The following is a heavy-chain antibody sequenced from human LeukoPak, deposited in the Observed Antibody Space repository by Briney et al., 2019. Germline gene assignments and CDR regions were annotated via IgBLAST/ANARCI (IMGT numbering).Heavy chain of an antibody. CDR1: GFTFHDSA. Sequence: GGSLRLSCAASGFTFHDSAMSWVRQAPRKGLEWVASISGRGGTTDYADSVKGRFTVSRDNSRNTLYLPMNSLRAEDTAVYYCVKDRGGSPFYGMDVWGQGTTVTVSS. V-gene: IGHV3-23*01. J-gene: IGHJ6*02. D-gene: IGHD1-26*01. CDR2: ISGRGGTT. CDR3: VKDRGGSPFYGMDV.